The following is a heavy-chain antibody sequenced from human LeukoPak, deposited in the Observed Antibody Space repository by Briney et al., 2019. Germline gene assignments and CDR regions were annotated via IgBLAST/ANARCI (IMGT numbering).Heavy chain of an antibody. Sequence: PGGSLRLSCAASGFTFSVYTMNWVRQAPGKGLEWVSSISSSSTSVYYSDSVKGRFTLSRDNAKKSLYLQMNSLRAEDTAVYYCARDFFPSGVNYAPVETDYWGQGTLVTVSS. CDR1: GFTFSVYT. V-gene: IGHV3-21*01. CDR3: ARDFFPSGVNYAPVETDY. D-gene: IGHD4/OR15-4a*01. CDR2: ISSSSTSV. J-gene: IGHJ4*02.